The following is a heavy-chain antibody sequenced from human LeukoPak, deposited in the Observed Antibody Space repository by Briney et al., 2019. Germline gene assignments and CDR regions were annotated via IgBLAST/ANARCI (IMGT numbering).Heavy chain of an antibody. CDR3: ARHGHTGCSGGSCYHSDWYFDL. CDR2: IYPGDSDT. D-gene: IGHD2-15*01. Sequence: GESLKISCKGSEYRFTSYWIGWVRQMPGKGLEWMGIIYPGDSDTRYSPSFRGQVTISADKSISTAYLQWSSLKASDTAMYYCARHGHTGCSGGSCYHSDWYFDLWGRGTQVTVSS. CDR1: EYRFTSYW. J-gene: IGHJ2*01. V-gene: IGHV5-51*01.